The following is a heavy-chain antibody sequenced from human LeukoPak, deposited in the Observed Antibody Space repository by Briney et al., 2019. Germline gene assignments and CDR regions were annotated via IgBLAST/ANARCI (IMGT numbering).Heavy chain of an antibody. CDR2: IYYSGST. V-gene: IGHV4-59*01. CDR3: ARVPNSGWYYFDY. Sequence: PSETLSLTCTVSGGSISSYYWSWIRQPPGKGLEWIGYIYYSGSTSYNPPLKSRVTISVGTSKNQFSLKLSSVTAADTAVYYCARVPNSGWYYFDYRGQGTLVTVSS. J-gene: IGHJ4*02. CDR1: GGSISSYY. D-gene: IGHD6-19*01.